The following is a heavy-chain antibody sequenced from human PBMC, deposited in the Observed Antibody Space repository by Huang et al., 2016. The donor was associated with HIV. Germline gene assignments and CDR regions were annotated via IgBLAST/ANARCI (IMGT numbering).Heavy chain of an antibody. V-gene: IGHV4-34*02. CDR1: GGSFSGHY. CDR2: ISDSGST. J-gene: IGHJ3*02. Sequence: QVQLQQWGAELLKPSETLSLTCAVSGGSFSGHYWTWIRQPPGRGLEWSGEISDSGSTTYYPALKSRVTSSGDTSQSQFSLKLNSVTAADTAIYYCARMFKYDSGGYWGNDAFDIWGQGTMVTVSS. D-gene: IGHD3-22*01. CDR3: ARMFKYDSGGYWGNDAFDI.